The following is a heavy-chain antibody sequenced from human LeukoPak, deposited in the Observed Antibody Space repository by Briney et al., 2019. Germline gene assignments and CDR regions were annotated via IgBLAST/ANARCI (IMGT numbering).Heavy chain of an antibody. D-gene: IGHD5-24*01. CDR2: IYPGDSET. CDR3: TRSPRDGYHDAFDI. Sequence: GESLKISCEGSGYSFTTYWIAWVRQMPGEGLEWMGSIYPGDSETRYSPSFQGQVTISADKSITTAYLQWGSLKASDTAMYYCTRSPRDGYHDAFDIWGQGTMVTVFS. CDR1: GYSFTTYW. V-gene: IGHV5-51*01. J-gene: IGHJ3*02.